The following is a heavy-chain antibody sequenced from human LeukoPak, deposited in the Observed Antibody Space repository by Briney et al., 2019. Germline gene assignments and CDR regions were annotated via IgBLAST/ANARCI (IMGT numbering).Heavy chain of an antibody. Sequence: GASVKVSCKASGYTFTSYGISWVRQAPGQGLEWMGWISAYNGNTNYAQKLQGRVTMTTDTSTSTAYMELRSLRSDDTAVYYCARVYDSSGYYEFQNFDYWGQGTLVTVSS. CDR3: ARVYDSSGYYEFQNFDY. J-gene: IGHJ4*02. CDR2: ISAYNGNT. V-gene: IGHV1-18*01. D-gene: IGHD3-22*01. CDR1: GYTFTSYG.